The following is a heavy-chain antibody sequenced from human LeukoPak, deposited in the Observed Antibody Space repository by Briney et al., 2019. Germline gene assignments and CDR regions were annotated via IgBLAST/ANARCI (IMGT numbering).Heavy chain of an antibody. CDR3: ARESYDFWSALGTF. CDR1: GGSISSGGYY. J-gene: IGHJ4*02. CDR2: IYYSGST. V-gene: IGHV4-31*03. D-gene: IGHD3-3*01. Sequence: SETLSLTCTVSGGSISSGGYYWSWIRQHPGKGLEWIGYIYYSGSTYYNPSLKSRVTISVDTSKNQFSLKLSSVTAADTAVYYCARESYDFWSALGTFWGQGTLVTVSS.